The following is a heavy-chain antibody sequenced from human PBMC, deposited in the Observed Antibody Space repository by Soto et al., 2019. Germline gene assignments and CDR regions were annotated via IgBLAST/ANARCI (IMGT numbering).Heavy chain of an antibody. CDR3: ARELVATISDYYYGMDV. CDR1: GGTFSSYA. D-gene: IGHD5-12*01. J-gene: IGHJ6*02. V-gene: IGHV1-69*13. Sequence: SVKVSCKASGGTFSSYAISWVRQAPGQGLEWMGGIIPIFGTANYAQKFQGRVTITADESTSTAYMELSSLRSEDTAVYYCARELVATISDYYYGMDVWGQGTTVTVSS. CDR2: IIPIFGTA.